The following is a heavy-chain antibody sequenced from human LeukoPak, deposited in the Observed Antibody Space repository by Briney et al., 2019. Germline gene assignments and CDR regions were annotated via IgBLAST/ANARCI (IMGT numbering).Heavy chain of an antibody. CDR1: GGTFSSYA. CDR3: AISYSYGRIDY. CDR2: IIPIFGTA. D-gene: IGHD5-18*01. J-gene: IGHJ4*02. Sequence: SSVKVSCKASGGTFSSYAISWVRQAPGQGLEWMGGIIPIFGTANYAQKFQGRVTMTRDTSTSTVYMELSSLRSEDTAVYYCAISYSYGRIDYWGQGTLVTVSS. V-gene: IGHV1-69*05.